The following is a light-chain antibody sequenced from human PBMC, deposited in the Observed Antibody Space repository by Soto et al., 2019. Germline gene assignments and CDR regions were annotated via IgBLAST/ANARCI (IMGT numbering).Light chain of an antibody. Sequence: IVLTQSPDSLAVSLGERATTSCKSSLIVLDRTSNENAVAWYQHKPGRPPTLLISWASRGESGVPSRFRGSGSGTDFRLAIDSVQTEDVAIYYCQQIYSTSYTFGQGTRVEIK. CDR2: WAS. J-gene: IGKJ2*01. CDR3: QQIYSTSYT. CDR1: LIVLDRTSNENA. V-gene: IGKV4-1*01.